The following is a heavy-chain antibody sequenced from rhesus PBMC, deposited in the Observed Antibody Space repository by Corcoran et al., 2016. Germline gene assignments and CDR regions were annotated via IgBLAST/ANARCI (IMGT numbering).Heavy chain of an antibody. D-gene: IGHD4-23*01. CDR1: GGSMSGYY. Sequence: QVQLQESGPGLVKPSETLSLTCAVSGGSMSGYYWNWIRQPPGKGLEWIGYIGGSSGTTYSNPSLKSRVTISTDTSKNQFSLKLSSVTAADTAVYYCARRQSYWYFDLWGPGTPITISS. V-gene: IGHV4-165*02. CDR2: IGGSSGTT. J-gene: IGHJ2*01. CDR3: ARRQSYWYFDL.